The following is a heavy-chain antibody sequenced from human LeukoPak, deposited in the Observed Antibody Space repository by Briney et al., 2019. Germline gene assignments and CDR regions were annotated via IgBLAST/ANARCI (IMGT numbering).Heavy chain of an antibody. CDR1: GGSISSYY. D-gene: IGHD6-6*01. CDR2: IYTSGST. CDR3: ARDDIAARPWHWFDP. J-gene: IGHJ5*02. Sequence: PSETLSLTCTVSGGSISSYYWSWIRQPAGKGLEWIGRIYTSGSTNYHPSLKSRVTMSVDTSKNQFSLKLSSVTAADTAVYYCARDDIAARPWHWFDPWGQGTLVTVSS. V-gene: IGHV4-4*07.